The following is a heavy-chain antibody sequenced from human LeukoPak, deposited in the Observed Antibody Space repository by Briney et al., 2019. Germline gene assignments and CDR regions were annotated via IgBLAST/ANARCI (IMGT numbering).Heavy chain of an antibody. CDR1: GFTFSNAY. D-gene: IGHD2-21*01. V-gene: IGHV3-15*07. J-gene: IGHJ4*02. CDR3: ITPLPYSAQ. CDR2: IKPKTDGETT. Sequence: GGSLRLSCAASGFTFSNAYMNWVRQAPGKGLEWVGRIKPKTDGETTEYAAPVKGRFSISRDDSKNMLYLRMNSLKTEDTAVYYCITPLPYSAQGGQGTLVTVSS.